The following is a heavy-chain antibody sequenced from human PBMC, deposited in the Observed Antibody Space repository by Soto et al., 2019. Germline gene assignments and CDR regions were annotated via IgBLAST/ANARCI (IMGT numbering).Heavy chain of an antibody. CDR2: IYYSGST. Sequence: SETLSLTCTVSGGSVSSYYWSWIRQPPGKGLEWIGYIYYSGSTYYNPSLKSRVTISVDTSKNQFSLQLNSVTPEDTAVYYCARGHHHQWLAHYFDYWGQGTLVTVSS. J-gene: IGHJ4*02. CDR1: GGSVSSYY. V-gene: IGHV4-59*02. CDR3: ARGHHHQWLAHYFDY. D-gene: IGHD6-19*01.